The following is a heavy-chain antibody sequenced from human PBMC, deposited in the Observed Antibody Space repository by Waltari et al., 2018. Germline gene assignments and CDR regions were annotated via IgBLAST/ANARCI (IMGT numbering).Heavy chain of an antibody. V-gene: IGHV3-33*01. J-gene: IGHJ4*02. CDR1: GFTFSSYG. CDR2: IWYDGSNK. CDR3: ARGLGVRGLDY. Sequence: QVQLVESGGGVVQPGRSLRLSCAASGFTFSSYGMHWVRQAPGKGLEWVAVIWYDGSNKYYADSVKGRFTISRDNSKNMLYLQMNSLRAEDTAVYYCARGLGVRGLDYWGQGTLVTVSS. D-gene: IGHD3-10*01.